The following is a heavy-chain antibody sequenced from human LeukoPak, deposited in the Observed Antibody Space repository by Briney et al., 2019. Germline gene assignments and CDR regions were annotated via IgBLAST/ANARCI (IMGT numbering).Heavy chain of an antibody. D-gene: IGHD3-10*01. V-gene: IGHV4-34*01. J-gene: IGHJ4*02. CDR3: ARVVWFGELLYFDY. Sequence: SETLSLTCAVYGGSFSGYYWSWIRQPPGKGLEWIGEINHSGSTNYNPSLKSRVTISVDTSKNQFSLKLSSVTAADTAVYYCARVVWFGELLYFDYWGQGTLVTVSS. CDR1: GGSFSGYY. CDR2: INHSGST.